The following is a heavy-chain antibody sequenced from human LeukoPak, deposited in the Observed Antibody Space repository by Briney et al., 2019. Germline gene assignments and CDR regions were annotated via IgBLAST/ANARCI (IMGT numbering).Heavy chain of an antibody. CDR1: GFTFTTYW. D-gene: IGHD3-10*01. J-gene: IGHJ4*02. CDR2: VNQDGTLK. CDR3: ARNSYYRLDF. Sequence: GGSLRLSCAASGFTFTTYWMTWVRQAPGKGLEWVANVNQDGTLKNYVDSLRDRFTISRDNAKDSLYLQMNNLRAEDTAVYYCARNSYYRLDFWGQGTLVAVSS. V-gene: IGHV3-7*01.